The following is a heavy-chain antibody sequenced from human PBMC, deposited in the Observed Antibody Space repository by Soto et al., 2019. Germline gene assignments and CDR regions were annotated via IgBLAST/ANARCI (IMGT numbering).Heavy chain of an antibody. Sequence: GGSLRLSCAASGVTFSSYAMGWVRQAPGKGLEWVSAISGSGGSTYYADSVKGRFTISRDNSEDTLYVQMNSLRAEDTATYYCAKGETYYFDYWGQGALVTVSS. CDR1: GVTFSSYA. V-gene: IGHV3-23*01. CDR3: AKGETYYFDY. CDR2: ISGSGGST. J-gene: IGHJ4*02.